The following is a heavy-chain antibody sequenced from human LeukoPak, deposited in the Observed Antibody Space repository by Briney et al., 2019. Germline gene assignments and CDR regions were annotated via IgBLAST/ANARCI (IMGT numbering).Heavy chain of an antibody. V-gene: IGHV3-64D*06. CDR1: GFTFSSYA. CDR2: ISSNRAST. J-gene: IGHJ5*02. CDR3: EKASHFRIAAAGDWWFDA. D-gene: IGHD6-13*01. Sequence: PGGSVRLFCSASGFTFSSYAMQWVRQAPGQGWVYVSAISSNRASTYYADSAKGRFTISTNNSKTTLYLQMSSLRAEDTAVYYCEKASHFRIAAAGDWWFDAWGQGTLVTVSS.